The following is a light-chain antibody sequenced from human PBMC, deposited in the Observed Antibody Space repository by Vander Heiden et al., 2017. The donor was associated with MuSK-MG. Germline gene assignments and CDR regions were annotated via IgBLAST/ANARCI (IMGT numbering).Light chain of an antibody. J-gene: IGLJ2*01. CDR2: GNN. V-gene: IGLV1-40*01. CDR1: SSNIGAGYD. CDR3: QSYDTSLSGADV. Sequence: QSVLTQPPSVSGAPGQRVTISCTGRSSNIGAGYDVHWYQQLPGTAPNLLIYGNNNRPSGVPDRFSGSKSGTSASLAITGLQAEDEADYYCQSYDTSLSGADVFGGGTKLTVL.